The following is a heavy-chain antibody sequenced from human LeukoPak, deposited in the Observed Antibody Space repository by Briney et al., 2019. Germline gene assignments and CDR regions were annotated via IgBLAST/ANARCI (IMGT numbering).Heavy chain of an antibody. J-gene: IGHJ3*02. V-gene: IGHV3-30*18. Sequence: GGSLRLSCAASGFTFSSYEMNWVRQAPGKGLEWVAVITHDGSNAYYADSVRGRFTISRDNSRNTLYLQMNSLRAEDMALYYCAKMGRTSAFDIWGQGTMVTVSS. D-gene: IGHD3-10*01. CDR3: AKMGRTSAFDI. CDR2: ITHDGSNA. CDR1: GFTFSSYE.